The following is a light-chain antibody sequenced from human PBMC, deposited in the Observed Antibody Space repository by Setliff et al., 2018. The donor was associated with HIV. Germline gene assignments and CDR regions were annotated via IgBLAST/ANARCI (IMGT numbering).Light chain of an antibody. Sequence: QSVLTQPASVSGSPGQSITIPCIGSSSDVGKYDLVSWYQQYLGKAPRLIIYGDSQRPAGVSNRFSGSKSGNTASLTISGLQADDEADYYCCSYTRGGTYVFGTGTKVTVL. CDR3: CSYTRGGTYV. CDR1: SSDVGKYDL. V-gene: IGLV2-23*01. CDR2: GDS. J-gene: IGLJ1*01.